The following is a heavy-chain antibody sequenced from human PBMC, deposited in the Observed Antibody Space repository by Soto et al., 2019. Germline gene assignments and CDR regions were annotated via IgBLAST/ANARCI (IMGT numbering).Heavy chain of an antibody. D-gene: IGHD6-19*01. J-gene: IGHJ5*02. CDR3: ARIPVPGTRDLWWFAP. CDR1: GYTFTNYY. V-gene: IGHV1-46*03. Sequence: HVQLVQAGAEVKKPVASVKVSGKASGYTFTNYYIHWVPQAPGQGLEWMGIINPSGGSTSYAQRFQGRVTMPRDTFTSTLYLELSSLRSEHTVVYYFARIPVPGTRDLWWFAPWGQGNGVTVPS. CDR2: INPSGGST.